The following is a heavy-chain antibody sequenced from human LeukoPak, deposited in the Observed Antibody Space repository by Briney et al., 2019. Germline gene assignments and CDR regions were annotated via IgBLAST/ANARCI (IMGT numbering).Heavy chain of an antibody. CDR1: GYTFTGYY. V-gene: IGHV1-2*02. CDR3: ARVNRETRRIQLWLREWYFDY. CDR2: INPNSGGT. Sequence: ASVKVSCKASGYTFTGYYMHWVRQAPGQGLEWMGWINPNSGGTNYAQKFQDRVTMTRDTSISTAYMELSRLRSDDTAVYYCARVNRETRRIQLWLREWYFDYWGQGTLVTVSS. J-gene: IGHJ4*02. D-gene: IGHD5-18*01.